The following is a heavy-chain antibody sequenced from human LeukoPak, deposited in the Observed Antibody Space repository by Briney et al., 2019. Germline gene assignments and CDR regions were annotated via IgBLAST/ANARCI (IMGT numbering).Heavy chain of an antibody. J-gene: IGHJ4*02. CDR1: GFTFSSYG. V-gene: IGHV3-30*18. D-gene: IGHD5-18*01. Sequence: GGSLRLSCAASGFTFSSYGMHWVRQAPGKGLEWVAVISYGGSNKYYADSVKGRFTISRDNSKNTLYLQMNSLRAEDTAVYYCAKGGYSYGSPVDYWGQGTLVTVSS. CDR2: ISYGGSNK. CDR3: AKGGYSYGSPVDY.